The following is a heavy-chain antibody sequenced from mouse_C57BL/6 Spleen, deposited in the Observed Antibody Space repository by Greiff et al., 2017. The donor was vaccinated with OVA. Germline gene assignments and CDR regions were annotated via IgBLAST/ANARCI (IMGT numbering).Heavy chain of an antibody. Sequence: EVQLQQSGPGLVKPSQSLSLTCSVTGYSITSGYSWNWIRQFPGNKLEWMGYISYDGSNNYNPSLKNRISITRDTSKNQFFLKLNSVTTEDTATYYCASPFHYYGSSFYAMDYWGQGTSVTVSS. V-gene: IGHV3-6*01. D-gene: IGHD1-1*01. CDR3: ASPFHYYGSSFYAMDY. CDR2: ISYDGSN. CDR1: GYSITSGYS. J-gene: IGHJ4*01.